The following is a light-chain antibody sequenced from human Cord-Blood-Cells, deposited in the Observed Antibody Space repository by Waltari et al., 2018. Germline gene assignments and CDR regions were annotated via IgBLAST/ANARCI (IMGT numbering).Light chain of an antibody. J-gene: IGKJ4*01. V-gene: IGKV1-39*01. CDR1: QSISSY. CDR3: QQSYSTPPLT. Sequence: DIQMTQSPPSLSASVGERVTISCRASQSISSYLNWYQQKPGKPPKLLINDAASLQSGGPSRWSGSGSGTDVTITISSLLPEDFAAYYCQQSYSTPPLTFGGGTKVEIK. CDR2: DAA.